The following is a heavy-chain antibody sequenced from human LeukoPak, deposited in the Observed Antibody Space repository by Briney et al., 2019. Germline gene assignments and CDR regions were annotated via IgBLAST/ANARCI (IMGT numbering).Heavy chain of an antibody. D-gene: IGHD2-15*01. CDR2: ISGGDGST. Sequence: GGSLRLSCAASGFLFSSFDMTWARQAPGKGLEWVSVISGGDGSTYYAASVRGRFTISKDTSKNTLYLQMNSLRDEDTAIYFCVKGGWLDYWGQGSPVTVAS. CDR1: GFLFSSFD. CDR3: VKGGWLDY. V-gene: IGHV3-23*01. J-gene: IGHJ4*02.